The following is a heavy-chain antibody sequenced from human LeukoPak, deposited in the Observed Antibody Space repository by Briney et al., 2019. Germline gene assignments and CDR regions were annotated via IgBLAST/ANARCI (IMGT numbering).Heavy chain of an antibody. CDR3: TTDRTVVTRGLDY. CDR1: GFTFSNAW. Sequence: PGGSLRLSCAASGFTFSNAWMSWVRQAPGKGLEWVGRIKSKTDGGATDYAAPVKGRFTISRDDSKNTLYLQMNSLKTEDTAVYYCTTDRTVVTRGLDYWGQGTLVTVSS. D-gene: IGHD4-23*01. CDR2: IKSKTDGGAT. V-gene: IGHV3-15*01. J-gene: IGHJ4*02.